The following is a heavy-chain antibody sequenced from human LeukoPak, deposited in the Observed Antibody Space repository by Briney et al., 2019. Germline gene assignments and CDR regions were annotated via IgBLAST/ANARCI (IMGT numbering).Heavy chain of an antibody. CDR1: GYSFKNYW. Sequence: GESLNISCKGSGYSFKNYWIAWVRQMPGKGLEWMGIIYPGDSNTRYNPSFQGQVTISADKSISTAYLQWSSLKASDTAKYYCARQGFVASYGVDVWGRGTTVTVSS. V-gene: IGHV5-51*01. CDR3: ARQGFVASYGVDV. J-gene: IGHJ6*02. CDR2: IYPGDSNT.